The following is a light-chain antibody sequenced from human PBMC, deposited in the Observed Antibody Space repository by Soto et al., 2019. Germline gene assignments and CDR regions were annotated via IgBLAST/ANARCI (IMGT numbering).Light chain of an antibody. CDR1: QSVLFSSNNKNY. V-gene: IGKV4-1*01. J-gene: IGKJ2*01. Sequence: DIVMTQSPDSLAVSLGERATINCKSSQSVLFSSNNKNYLAWYQQKPGQPPKLLIHCASNRDSGVPDRFSGSGSGTDFSLTISSLQAEDVAVYYCYQYLSSPDTFGQGTKLEIK. CDR2: CAS. CDR3: YQYLSSPDT.